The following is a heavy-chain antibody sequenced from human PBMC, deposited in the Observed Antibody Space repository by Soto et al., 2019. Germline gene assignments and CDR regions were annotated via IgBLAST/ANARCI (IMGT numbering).Heavy chain of an antibody. V-gene: IGHV2-5*02. J-gene: IGHJ5*02. D-gene: IGHD3-16*01. Sequence: QITLKESGPTLVKPTQTLTLTCTFSGFSLSTSGVGVGWIRQPPGKALEWLALIYWDDDKRYSPSLKSRVTITKDTSTNQVVITMTNMDPVDTATYYCAHSLYDYVWGTNWFDRWGQGTLVTVSS. CDR3: AHSLYDYVWGTNWFDR. CDR1: GFSLSTSGVG. CDR2: IYWDDDK.